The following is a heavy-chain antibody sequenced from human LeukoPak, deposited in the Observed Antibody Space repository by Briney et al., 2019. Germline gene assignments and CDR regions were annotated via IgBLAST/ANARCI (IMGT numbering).Heavy chain of an antibody. CDR3: ARYDYSNYVGYYDH. CDR2: VNWNGGRT. J-gene: IGHJ4*02. V-gene: IGHV3-20*04. D-gene: IGHD4-11*01. CDR1: GFAFVDYG. Sequence: GGSLRLSCAASGFAFVDYGMSWVRQTPGKGLEWVSGVNWNGGRTDYADSVKGRFTISRDNAKNSLYLQMNSLRAEDTALYFCARYDYSNYVGYYDHWGQGTLVTVSS.